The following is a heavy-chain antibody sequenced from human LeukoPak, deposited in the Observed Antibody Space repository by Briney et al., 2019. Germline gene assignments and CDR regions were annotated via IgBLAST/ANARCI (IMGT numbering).Heavy chain of an antibody. V-gene: IGHV1-3*01. CDR2: INAGNGNT. D-gene: IGHD6-19*01. Sequence: GASVKVSCKASGYTFTSYAMHWVRQAPGQRLEWMGWINAGNGNTKYSQKFQGRVTITRDTSASTAYMELSSLRSEDTAVYYCARDRAAYSSGWYNWFDPWGQGTLVTVSS. CDR1: GYTFTSYA. J-gene: IGHJ5*02. CDR3: ARDRAAYSSGWYNWFDP.